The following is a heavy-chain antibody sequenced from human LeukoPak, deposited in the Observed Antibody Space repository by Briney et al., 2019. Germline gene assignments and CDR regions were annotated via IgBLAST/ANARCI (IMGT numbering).Heavy chain of an antibody. V-gene: IGHV3-48*03. J-gene: IGHJ4*02. CDR3: AGGVVPDAIHHRDY. D-gene: IGHD2-2*02. CDR1: GFTFSSYE. CDR2: ISSSGSTI. Sequence: EPGGSLRLSCAASGFTFSSYEMNWVRQAPGKGLEWVSYISSSGSTIYYADSVKGRFTISRDNAKNSLYLQMNSLRAEDTAVYYCAGGVVPDAIHHRDYWGQGTLVTVSS.